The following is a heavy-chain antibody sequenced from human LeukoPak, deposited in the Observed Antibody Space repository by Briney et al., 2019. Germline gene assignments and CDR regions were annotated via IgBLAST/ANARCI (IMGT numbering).Heavy chain of an antibody. J-gene: IGHJ4*02. V-gene: IGHV4-34*01. CDR2: INQSGST. D-gene: IGHD2-2*01. CDR1: GGSFSGYY. Sequence: SETLSLTCAVYGGSFSGYYWSWIRQPPGEGLEWIGEINQSGSTNYNPSLKSRVTISVDTSKNQFSLKLTSVTAADTAVYYCARGKDAYIYFDYWGQGTLVTVSS. CDR3: ARGKDAYIYFDY.